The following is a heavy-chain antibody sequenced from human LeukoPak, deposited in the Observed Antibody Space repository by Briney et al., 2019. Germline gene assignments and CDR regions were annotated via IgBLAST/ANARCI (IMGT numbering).Heavy chain of an antibody. D-gene: IGHD1-26*01. CDR1: GYTFTSYG. J-gene: IGHJ4*02. V-gene: IGHV1-18*01. Sequence: GASVKVSRKTSGYTFTSYGIGWVRQAPGQGLEWMAWIYNGNTNYAQNLQGRVTVTTDTSTTTAYMELRSLRSDDTAVYYCTRDRSTSGSQNYWGQGTLVTVSS. CDR2: IYNGNT. CDR3: TRDRSTSGSQNY.